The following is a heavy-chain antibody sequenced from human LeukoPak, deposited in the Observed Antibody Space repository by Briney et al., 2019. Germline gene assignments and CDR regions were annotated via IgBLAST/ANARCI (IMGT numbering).Heavy chain of an antibody. V-gene: IGHV3-49*04. Sequence: GRSLRLSCTASGFTFGGYAMSWVRQAPGKGLEWVGFIRSKAYGGATEYAASVKGRFTISRDDSKSIAYLQMNSLKTEDTAVYYCTSVSGSYYTPPYWGQGTLVTVSS. CDR2: IRSKAYGGAT. CDR1: GFTFGGYA. D-gene: IGHD1-26*01. J-gene: IGHJ4*02. CDR3: TSVSGSYYTPPY.